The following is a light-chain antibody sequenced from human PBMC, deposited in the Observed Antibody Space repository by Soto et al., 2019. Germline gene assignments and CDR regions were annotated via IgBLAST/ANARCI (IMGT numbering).Light chain of an antibody. CDR1: QAIGND. V-gene: IGKV1-9*01. Sequence: DIQLTQFPSFLSASVGDTVTITCRASQAIGNDLAWYQQKPGKAPQLLIYGASTLQSGVPSRFSGSGSGTEYTITSNSLQPEDFATYSCQQHRNYPLITFGQGTRVEFK. CDR3: QQHRNYPLIT. CDR2: GAS. J-gene: IGKJ5*01.